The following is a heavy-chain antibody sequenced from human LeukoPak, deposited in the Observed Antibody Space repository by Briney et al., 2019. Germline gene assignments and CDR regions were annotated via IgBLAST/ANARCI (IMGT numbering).Heavy chain of an antibody. J-gene: IGHJ4*02. CDR1: GGSVSSGSYY. V-gene: IGHV4-39*07. Sequence: SETLSLTCTVSGGSVSSGSYYWSWIRQPPGKGLEWIGEINHSGSTNYNPSLKSRVTISVDTSKNQFSLKLSSVTAADTAVYYCARGWATIFDYWGQGTLVTVSS. CDR3: ARGWATIFDY. CDR2: INHSGST. D-gene: IGHD1-26*01.